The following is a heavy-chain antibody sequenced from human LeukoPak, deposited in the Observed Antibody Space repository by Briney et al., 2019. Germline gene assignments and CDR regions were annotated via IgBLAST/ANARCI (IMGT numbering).Heavy chain of an antibody. V-gene: IGHV3-21*01. CDR3: AREPKTYYYDSSGQIDY. Sequence: GGSLRLSCAASGFTFSSYSMNWVRQAPGKGLEWVSSISSSSSYIYYAGSVKGRFAISRDNAKNSLYLQMNSLRAEDTAVYYCAREPKTYYYDSSGQIDYWGQGTLVTVSS. D-gene: IGHD3-22*01. J-gene: IGHJ4*02. CDR1: GFTFSSYS. CDR2: ISSSSSYI.